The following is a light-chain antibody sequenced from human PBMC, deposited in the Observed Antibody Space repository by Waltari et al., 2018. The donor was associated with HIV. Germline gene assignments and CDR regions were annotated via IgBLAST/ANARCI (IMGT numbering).Light chain of an antibody. CDR3: QTYDTDLKTYV. J-gene: IGLJ1*01. V-gene: IGLV1-40*01. CDR1: ASNIGAGYD. Sequence: QSVLTQPPSVSGAPGQRVTVSCTGSASNIGAGYDGHWYQKLPGTAPKLFINGNHNRPSGVPDRLSVSKSGASASRAITGLQGEDEGDYYCQTYDTDLKTYVFGSGTKVTVL. CDR2: GNH.